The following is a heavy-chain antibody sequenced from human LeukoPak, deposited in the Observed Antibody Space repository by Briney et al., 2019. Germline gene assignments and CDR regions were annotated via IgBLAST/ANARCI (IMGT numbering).Heavy chain of an antibody. CDR2: IYYSGST. Sequence: SETLSLTCTVSGGSISSYYWSWIRQPPGKGLEWIGYIYYSGSTNYNPSLKSRVTISVDTSKNQFSLKLSSVTAADTAVYYCARGRRIAVAVNLVEYFQHWGQGTLVTVSS. V-gene: IGHV4-59*01. CDR1: GGSISSYY. D-gene: IGHD6-19*01. J-gene: IGHJ1*01. CDR3: ARGRRIAVAVNLVEYFQH.